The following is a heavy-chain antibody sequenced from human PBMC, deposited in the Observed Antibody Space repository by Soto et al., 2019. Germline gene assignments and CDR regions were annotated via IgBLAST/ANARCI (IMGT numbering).Heavy chain of an antibody. J-gene: IGHJ5*02. CDR2: VYYTGTT. CDR1: GGSIDSYY. D-gene: IGHD3-22*01. CDR3: ARLGGYYQSLDT. Sequence: QVQLQESGPGLVKPSETLSLTCTVSGGSIDSYYWTWIRQPPGKGLEWIGYVYYTGTTTYSPSLKSRVTISVDTSMNQISPKLSSVTAADTAFYYCARLGGYYQSLDTWGQGTLVTVSS. V-gene: IGHV4-59*08.